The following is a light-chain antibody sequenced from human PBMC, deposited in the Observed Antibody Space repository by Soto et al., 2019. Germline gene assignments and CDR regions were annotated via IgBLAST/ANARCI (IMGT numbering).Light chain of an antibody. J-gene: IGKJ2*01. CDR1: QSVSSN. CDR3: QQYHNWPYT. CDR2: DAS. Sequence: EIVMTQSPATLSVSPGERATLSCRASQSVSSNLAWYQQKPGQAPRLLISDASTRATGFPARFSGSGSGTEFTLTITSLQSEDFAVYYCQQYHNWPYTFGQGTKLEIK. V-gene: IGKV3-15*01.